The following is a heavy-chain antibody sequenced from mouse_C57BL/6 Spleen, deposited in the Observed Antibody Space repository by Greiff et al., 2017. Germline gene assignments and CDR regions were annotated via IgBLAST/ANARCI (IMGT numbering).Heavy chain of an antibody. CDR1: GYTFTDYN. J-gene: IGHJ3*01. V-gene: IGHV1-22*01. CDR3: ARESGGYVPFAY. Sequence: DVQLQESGPELVKPGASVKMSCKASGYTFTDYNMHWVKQSHGKSLEWIGYINPNNGGTSYNQKFKGKATLTVNRSSSTAYMELRSLTSEDSAVYYCARESGGYVPFAYWGQGTLVTVSA. D-gene: IGHD2-2*01. CDR2: INPNNGGT.